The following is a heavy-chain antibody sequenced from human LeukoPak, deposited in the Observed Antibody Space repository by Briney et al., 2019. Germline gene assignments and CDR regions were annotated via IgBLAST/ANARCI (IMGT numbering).Heavy chain of an antibody. D-gene: IGHD3-10*01. V-gene: IGHV3-11*04. CDR1: GFTFSDYY. CDR3: AREGVLWFGELYAGWGTPYYFDY. CDR2: ISSSGSTI. Sequence: GGSLRLSCAASGFTFSDYYMSWIRQAPGKGLEWVSYISSSGSTIYYADSVKGRFTISRDNAKNSLYLQMNSLRAEDTAVYYCAREGVLWFGELYAGWGTPYYFDYWGQGTLVTVSS. J-gene: IGHJ4*02.